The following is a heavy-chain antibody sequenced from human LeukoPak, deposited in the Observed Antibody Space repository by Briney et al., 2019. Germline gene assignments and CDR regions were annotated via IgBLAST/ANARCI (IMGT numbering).Heavy chain of an antibody. V-gene: IGHV4-59*01. Sequence: SETLSLTCTVPGGSISSYYWSWIRQPPGKGLEWIGYIYYSGSTNYNPSLKSRVTISVDTSKNQFSLKLSSVTAADTAVYYCAREGYDILTGYYRAYNWFDPWGQGTLVTVSS. CDR2: IYYSGST. D-gene: IGHD3-9*01. CDR3: AREGYDILTGYYRAYNWFDP. CDR1: GGSISSYY. J-gene: IGHJ5*02.